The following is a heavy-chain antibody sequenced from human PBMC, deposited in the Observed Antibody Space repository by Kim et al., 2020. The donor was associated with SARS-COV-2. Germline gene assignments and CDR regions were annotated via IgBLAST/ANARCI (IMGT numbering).Heavy chain of an antibody. D-gene: IGHD6-13*01. CDR3: ARDGYSSSWYDFDY. CDR2: IYYSGST. Sequence: SETLSLTCTVSGGSISSSSYYWGWIRQPPGKGLEWIGSIYYSGSTYYNPSLKSRVTISVDTSKNQFSLKLSSVTAADTAVYYCARDGYSSSWYDFDYWGQGTLVTVSS. V-gene: IGHV4-39*07. J-gene: IGHJ4*02. CDR1: GGSISSSSYY.